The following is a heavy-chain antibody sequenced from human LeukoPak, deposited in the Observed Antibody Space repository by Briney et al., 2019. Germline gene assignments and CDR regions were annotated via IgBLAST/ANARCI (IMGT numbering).Heavy chain of an antibody. Sequence: ASVKVSCKASGYTFTSYGISWVRQAPGQGLEWMGWISAYNGNTNYAQKLQGRVTMTTDTSTSTAYMELRSLRSDDTAVYYCARLNEVWLWGLLDAFDIWGQGTMVTVSS. CDR1: GYTFTSYG. D-gene: IGHD5-12*01. CDR3: ARLNEVWLWGLLDAFDI. J-gene: IGHJ3*02. V-gene: IGHV1-18*01. CDR2: ISAYNGNT.